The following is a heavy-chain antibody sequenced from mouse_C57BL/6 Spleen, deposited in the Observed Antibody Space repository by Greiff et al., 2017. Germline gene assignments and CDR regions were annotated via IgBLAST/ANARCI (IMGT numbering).Heavy chain of an antibody. CDR1: GYAFSSSW. D-gene: IGHD4-1*01. CDR2: IYPGDGDT. Sequence: VQLQQSGPELVTPGASVTISCKASGYAFSSSWMNWVKQRPGKGLEWIGRIYPGDGDTNYNGKFKGKATLTADKSSSPAYMQLSSLTSEDSAVYFCARGTGTRAMAYWGQGTSVTVSS. J-gene: IGHJ4*01. V-gene: IGHV1-82*01. CDR3: ARGTGTRAMAY.